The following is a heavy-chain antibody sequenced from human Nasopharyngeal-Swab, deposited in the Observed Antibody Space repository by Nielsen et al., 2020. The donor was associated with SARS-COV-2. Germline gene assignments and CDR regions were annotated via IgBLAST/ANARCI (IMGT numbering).Heavy chain of an antibody. J-gene: IGHJ4*02. CDR1: GFTFSSYW. V-gene: IGHV3-23*01. Sequence: GESLKISCAASGFTFSSYWMSWVRQAPGKGLEWVSAISGSGGSTYYADSVKGRFTISRDNSGNTLFLQMNSLRAEDTALYYCVKGTYNNYWDYWGQGTLVTVSS. CDR2: ISGSGGST. D-gene: IGHD5-24*01. CDR3: VKGTYNNYWDY.